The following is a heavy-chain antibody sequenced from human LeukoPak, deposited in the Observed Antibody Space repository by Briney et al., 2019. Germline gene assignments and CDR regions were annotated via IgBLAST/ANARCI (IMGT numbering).Heavy chain of an antibody. CDR2: IYPGDSDT. CDR1: GYSFTSYW. J-gene: IGHJ4*02. Sequence: GESLKISCKGSGYSFTSYWISWVRQMLGKGLEWMGIIYPGDSDTRYSPSFQGQVTISADKSISTAYLQWSSLKASDTAMYYCARLSSSWYGDFDYWGQGTLVTVSS. V-gene: IGHV5-51*01. CDR3: ARLSSSWYGDFDY. D-gene: IGHD6-13*01.